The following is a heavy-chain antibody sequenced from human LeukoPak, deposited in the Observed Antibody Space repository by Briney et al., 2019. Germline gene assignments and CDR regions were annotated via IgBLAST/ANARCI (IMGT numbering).Heavy chain of an antibody. CDR3: ATIGDRRSGELYRIDY. Sequence: GGSLRLSCAASGFTFSSYWMHWVRQAPGKGLVWVSRINSDGSSTSYADSVKGRFTISRDNSKNTLYLQMNSLRAEDAAVYYCATIGDRRSGELYRIDYWGQGTLVTVSS. CDR2: INSDGSST. J-gene: IGHJ4*02. V-gene: IGHV3-74*01. D-gene: IGHD1-26*01. CDR1: GFTFSSYW.